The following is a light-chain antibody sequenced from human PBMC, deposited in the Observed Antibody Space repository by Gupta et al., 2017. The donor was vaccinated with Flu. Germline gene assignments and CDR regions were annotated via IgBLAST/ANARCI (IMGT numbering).Light chain of an antibody. CDR2: AAS. J-gene: IGKJ3*01. V-gene: IGKV1-27*01. CDR1: QGISNY. Sequence: DIQMTRSPSSLSASVGDRVTITCRASQGISNYLAWYQQKSGKVPKLLIYAASTLQSGVPSRFSGSGSGTDFTLTISSLQPEDVATYYCQKYNSAPPLFTFGPGTKVDIK. CDR3: QKYNSAPPLFT.